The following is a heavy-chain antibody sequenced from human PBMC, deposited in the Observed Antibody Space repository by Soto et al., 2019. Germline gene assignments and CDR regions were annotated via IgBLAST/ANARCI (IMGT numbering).Heavy chain of an antibody. CDR1: GFTFSDYY. V-gene: IGHV3-11*01. CDR2: ISSSGSTI. J-gene: IGHJ6*02. D-gene: IGHD5-18*01. Sequence: GGSLRLFCAASGFTFSDYYMSWIRQAPGKGLEWVSYISSSGSTIYYADSVKGRFTISRDNAKNSLYLQMNSLRAEDTAVYYCARVDTAMVPYYYYGMDVWGQGTTVTVSS. CDR3: ARVDTAMVPYYYYGMDV.